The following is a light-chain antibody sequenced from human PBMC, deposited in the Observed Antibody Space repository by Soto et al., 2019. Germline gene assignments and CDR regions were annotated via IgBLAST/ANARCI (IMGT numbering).Light chain of an antibody. V-gene: IGLV2-11*01. CDR2: DVS. Sequence: QSALTQPRSVSGSPGQSVTISCTGTSSDVGGYNYVSWYQQHPGKAPKLMIYDVSKRPSGVPDRFSGSKSGNTASLTISGLQAADEADYYCASYLTTSPLEVFGTGTKVTV. CDR3: ASYLTTSPLEV. CDR1: SSDVGGYNY. J-gene: IGLJ1*01.